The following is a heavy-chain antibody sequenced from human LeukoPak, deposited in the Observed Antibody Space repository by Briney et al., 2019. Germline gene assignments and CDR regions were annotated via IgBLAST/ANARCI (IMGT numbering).Heavy chain of an antibody. CDR2: ISAYNGNT. V-gene: IGHV1-18*01. J-gene: IGHJ4*02. CDR3: ARGDDYGDYGYYFDY. D-gene: IGHD4-17*01. CDR1: GYTFTSYG. Sequence: GASVKVSCKASGYTFTSYGISWVRQAPGQGLEWMGWISAYNGNTNYAQKLQGRVTMTTDTSTSTAYMELRSLRSDDTAAYYCARGDDYGDYGYYFDYWGQGTLVTVSS.